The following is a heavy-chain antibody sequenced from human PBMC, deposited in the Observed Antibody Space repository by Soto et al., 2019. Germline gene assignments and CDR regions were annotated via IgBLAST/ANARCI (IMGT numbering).Heavy chain of an antibody. CDR1: GYTFTSYG. Sequence: QIYLVQSGAEVKKPGASVKVSCKASGYTFTSYGIIWVRQAPGQGLEWMGWINTKNGNTHYAQKLRGGVTMTTDTSTTTAYMELRSLRTDDTAVYFCARDQAPYSNGWYYWGQGTLVTVSS. CDR3: ARDQAPYSNGWYY. CDR2: INTKNGNT. D-gene: IGHD6-19*01. J-gene: IGHJ4*02. V-gene: IGHV1-18*01.